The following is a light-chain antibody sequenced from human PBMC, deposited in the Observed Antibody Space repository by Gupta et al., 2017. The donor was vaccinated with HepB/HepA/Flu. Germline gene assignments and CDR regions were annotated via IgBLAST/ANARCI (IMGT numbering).Light chain of an antibody. V-gene: IGLV2-8*01. CDR3: RSYASSAHVL. CDR1: SSDVGGYNF. Sequence: QSALTQPPSASGSLGQSVTISCTGTSSDVGGYNFVSWYQQHTDKAPRLLICEVNRRPAGVPDRFSGSKSGNTASLTISGLQPDDEADYYCRSYASSAHVLFGGGTKVTVL. J-gene: IGLJ2*01. CDR2: EVN.